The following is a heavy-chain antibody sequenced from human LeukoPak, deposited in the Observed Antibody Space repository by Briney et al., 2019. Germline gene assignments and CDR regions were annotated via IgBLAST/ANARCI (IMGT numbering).Heavy chain of an antibody. CDR3: ARAESRYYAFDI. D-gene: IGHD1-14*01. V-gene: IGHV3-30-3*01. Sequence: GGSLRLSCAASGFTFSSYAMHWVRQAPGKGLEWVAVISYDGSNKYHADSVKGRFTISRDNSKNILYLQMNSLRAEDTAVYYCARAESRYYAFDIWGQGTMVTVSS. J-gene: IGHJ3*02. CDR2: ISYDGSNK. CDR1: GFTFSSYA.